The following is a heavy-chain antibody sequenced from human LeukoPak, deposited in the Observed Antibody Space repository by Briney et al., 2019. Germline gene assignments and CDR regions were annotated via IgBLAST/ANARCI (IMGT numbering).Heavy chain of an antibody. D-gene: IGHD2-21*02. CDR3: ARDAYCGDDCWPHFQH. V-gene: IGHV3-48*01. CDR1: GFTFSSYS. J-gene: IGHJ1*01. Sequence: GGSLRLSCAASGFTFSSYSMNWVRQAPGKGLEWVSYISSSSSTIYYADSVKGRFTISRDNAKNSLYLQMNSLRAEDTAVYYCARDAYCGDDCWPHFQHWGQGTLVTVSS. CDR2: ISSSSSTI.